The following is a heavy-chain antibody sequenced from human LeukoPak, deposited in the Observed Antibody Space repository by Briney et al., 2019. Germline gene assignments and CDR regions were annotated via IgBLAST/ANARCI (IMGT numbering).Heavy chain of an antibody. CDR1: GFTFSTYW. J-gene: IGHJ4*02. D-gene: IGHD4-4*01. CDR3: ARGYSNRFDY. Sequence: GGSLRLSCAASGFTFSTYWMHWVRQAPGRGLVWVSRINSDGSSTSNADSVKGRFTISRDNAKNTLYLQMNSLRAEDTAVYYCARGYSNRFDYWGQGTLVTVSS. CDR2: INSDGSST. V-gene: IGHV3-74*01.